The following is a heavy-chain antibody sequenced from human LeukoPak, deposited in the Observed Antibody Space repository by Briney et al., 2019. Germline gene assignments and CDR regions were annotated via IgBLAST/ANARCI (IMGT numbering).Heavy chain of an antibody. CDR2: IKGDESAK. J-gene: IGHJ4*02. V-gene: IGHV3-7*01. D-gene: IGHD1-26*01. Sequence: PGGSLRLSCAASGFTFSNERMHWVRQAPGKGLEWVANIKGDESAKHQADSVKGRFTISRDNAQNSVYLQMSSLRVEDTAVYYCARDAGGSLDYWGQGTLVTVSS. CDR3: ARDAGGSLDY. CDR1: GFTFSNER.